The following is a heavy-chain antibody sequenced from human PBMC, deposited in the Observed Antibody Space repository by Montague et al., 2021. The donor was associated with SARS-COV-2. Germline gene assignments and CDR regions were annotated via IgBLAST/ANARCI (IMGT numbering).Heavy chain of an antibody. CDR3: ARGWFSPMLVVVIRGPFDY. J-gene: IGHJ4*02. CDR2: IYYSGST. CDR1: GGSISSSSYY. D-gene: IGHD3-22*01. V-gene: IGHV4-39*07. Sequence: SETLSLTCTVSGGSISSSSYYWGWIRQPPGKGLEWIGTIYYSGSTXYNPSLKSRVTISVDTSKNQFSLKLSSVTAADTAVYYCARGWFSPMLVVVIRGPFDYGGQGALVTVSS.